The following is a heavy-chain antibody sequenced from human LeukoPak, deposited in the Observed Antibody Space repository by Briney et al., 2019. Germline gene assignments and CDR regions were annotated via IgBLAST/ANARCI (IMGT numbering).Heavy chain of an antibody. J-gene: IGHJ4*02. D-gene: IGHD5-12*01. V-gene: IGHV3-7*01. Sequence: GGSLRLSCAASGFTFSSYWMSWVLQAPGKGLEWVANIKQDGSEKNYVDSVKGRFTISRDNAKNSLELQLNSLRDEDTAVYYCARAGGYASSWAYWGQGTLVTVSS. CDR3: ARAGGYASSWAY. CDR1: GFTFSSYW. CDR2: IKQDGSEK.